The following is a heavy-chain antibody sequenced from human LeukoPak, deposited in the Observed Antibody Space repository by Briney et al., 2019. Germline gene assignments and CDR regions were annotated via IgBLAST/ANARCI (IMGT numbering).Heavy chain of an antibody. Sequence: GGSLRLSCVASGFTFSGFYIHWIRQAPGKGLVWVSHINWDGSVTTYADSVRGRFTISRDNAKNTLYLQMDSLRAEDTAVYYCSRGGYSHAFDVWGQGTMVTVSS. V-gene: IGHV3-74*01. CDR1: GFTFSGFY. CDR3: SRGGYSHAFDV. J-gene: IGHJ3*01. CDR2: INWDGSVT. D-gene: IGHD2-15*01.